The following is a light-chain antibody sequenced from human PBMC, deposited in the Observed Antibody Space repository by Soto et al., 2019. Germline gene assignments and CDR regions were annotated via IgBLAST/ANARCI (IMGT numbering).Light chain of an antibody. V-gene: IGLV2-14*01. CDR3: SSYTSSSTNV. Sequence: SVLTQPASVSGSPGQSITISCTGTSSDVGGYNYVSWYQQHPGKAPKLMIYEVSNRPSGVSNRFSGSKSGNTASLTISGLQAEDEADYYCSSYTSSSTNVFGTGTKVTVL. CDR2: EVS. J-gene: IGLJ1*01. CDR1: SSDVGGYNY.